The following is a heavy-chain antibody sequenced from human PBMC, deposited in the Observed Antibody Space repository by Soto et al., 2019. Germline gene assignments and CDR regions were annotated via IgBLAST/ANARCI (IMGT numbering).Heavy chain of an antibody. D-gene: IGHD4-17*01. CDR1: GYTFSSYT. Sequence: QVQLVQSGAEVRKPGASVRVSCKTSGYTFSSYTISWVRQAPGQGLEWMGWISPYNGNTKYAQKFQGRVTMTTDASTSTAYMELRSLPSDDTAVYFCARADYGDDDYWGQGTLATVSS. CDR3: ARADYGDDDY. CDR2: ISPYNGNT. V-gene: IGHV1-18*01. J-gene: IGHJ4*02.